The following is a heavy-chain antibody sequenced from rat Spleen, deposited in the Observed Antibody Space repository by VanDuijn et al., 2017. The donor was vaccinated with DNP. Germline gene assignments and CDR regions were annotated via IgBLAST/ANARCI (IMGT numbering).Heavy chain of an antibody. Sequence: EVQLVESGGGLVRPGRSLKISCTASGFTFSDFHMAWVRQAPQKGLEWVATIFYDETRTYYRDSVKGRFTISRDNANRTLYLQMDSLRSEDTATYYCARLTSGMTAYYFPYWGQGVMVTVSS. J-gene: IGHJ2*01. CDR2: IFYDETRT. V-gene: IGHV5S10*01. CDR1: GFTFSDFH. CDR3: ARLTSGMTAYYFPY. D-gene: IGHD1-7*01.